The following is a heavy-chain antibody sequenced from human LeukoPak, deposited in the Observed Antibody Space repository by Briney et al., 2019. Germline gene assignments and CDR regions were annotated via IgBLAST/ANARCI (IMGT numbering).Heavy chain of an antibody. J-gene: IGHJ4*02. D-gene: IGHD3-10*01. V-gene: IGHV3-23*01. CDR1: GFTFSSYA. CDR3: AKTRGFSMVRVFYYFDY. CDR2: ISGSGGST. Sequence: PGGSLRLSCAASGFTFSSYAMSWVRQAPGKGLEWVSAISGSGGSTYYADSVKGRFTISRDNSKNTLYLQMNSLRAEDTAVYYCAKTRGFSMVRVFYYFDYWGQGTLVTVSS.